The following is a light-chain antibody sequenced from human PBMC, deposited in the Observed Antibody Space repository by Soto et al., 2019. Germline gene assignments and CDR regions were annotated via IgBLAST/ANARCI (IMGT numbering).Light chain of an antibody. CDR2: DVS. J-gene: IGLJ2*01. V-gene: IGLV2-11*01. Sequence: QSALTQPRSVSGSPGQSVTISCTGTSSDVGGYNYVSWYQQHPGKAPKVMIYDVSKRPSGVPDRFSGSKSGNTASLTISGLQAEDEDDYYCCSYAGSYTVVFGGGTKLTVL. CDR1: SSDVGGYNY. CDR3: CSYAGSYTVV.